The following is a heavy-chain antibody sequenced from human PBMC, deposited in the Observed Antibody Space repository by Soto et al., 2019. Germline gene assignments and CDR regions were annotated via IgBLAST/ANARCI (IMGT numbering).Heavy chain of an antibody. V-gene: IGHV3-48*02. Sequence: GGSLRLSCEASGFTFSKYILNGVRQAPGKGLEWISSISRSSSTIYYAESVKGRFTISRDNAKNSLSLEVNSLRDEDTAVYYCARTGIEASGTMYGMDVWGQGTTVTVSS. CDR1: GFTFSKYI. CDR2: ISRSSSTI. J-gene: IGHJ6*02. CDR3: ARTGIEASGTMYGMDV. D-gene: IGHD6-13*01.